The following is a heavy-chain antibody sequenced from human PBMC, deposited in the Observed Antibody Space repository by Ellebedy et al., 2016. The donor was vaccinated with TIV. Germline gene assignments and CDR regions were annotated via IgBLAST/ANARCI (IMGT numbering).Heavy chain of an antibody. V-gene: IGHV3-21*01. CDR1: GFTFSSSA. J-gene: IGHJ6*02. Sequence: GGSLRLXCAASGFTFSSSAMNWVRQAPGKGLEWVSSISSTSSYIYYADSVKGRFIISRDNAKNSLYLQMNSLRAEDTAVYYCARVGWFGELPLYYYYGMDVWGQGTTVTVSS. CDR3: ARVGWFGELPLYYYYGMDV. D-gene: IGHD3-10*01. CDR2: ISSTSSYI.